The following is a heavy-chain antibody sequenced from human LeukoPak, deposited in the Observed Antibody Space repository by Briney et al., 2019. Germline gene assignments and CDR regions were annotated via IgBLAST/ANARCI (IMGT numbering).Heavy chain of an antibody. D-gene: IGHD1-1*01. CDR1: GDSIRESY. CDR3: VKDFQRRQPSV. CDR2: IYTNGKS. V-gene: IGHV4-4*07. Sequence: PSETLSLTCTVSGDSIRESYWSWIRQPAGKGLEWIGRIYTNGKSDYNPSLRGRVTLSTDTSKNQFSMKLSFVTAADTAIYYCVKDFQRRQPSVWGRGTLVTVYS. J-gene: IGHJ2*01.